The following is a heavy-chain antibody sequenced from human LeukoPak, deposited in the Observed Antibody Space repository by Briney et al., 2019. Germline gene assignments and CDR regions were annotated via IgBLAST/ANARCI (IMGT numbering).Heavy chain of an antibody. V-gene: IGHV1-24*01. CDR3: ARFPPRLRYFDWLPNFDY. CDR2: FDPEDGET. J-gene: IGHJ4*02. D-gene: IGHD3-9*01. Sequence: GASVKVSCKVSGYTPTELSMHWVRQAPGKGLEWMGGFDPEDGETIYAQKFQGRVTMTEDTSTDTAYMELSSLRSEDTAVYYCARFPPRLRYFDWLPNFDYWGQGTLVTVSS. CDR1: GYTPTELS.